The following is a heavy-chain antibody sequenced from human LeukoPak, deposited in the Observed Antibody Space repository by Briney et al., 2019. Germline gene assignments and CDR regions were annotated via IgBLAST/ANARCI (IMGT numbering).Heavy chain of an antibody. Sequence: SETLSLTCTASGGSISGYYWTWIRQSPGKRPEWLAYARYTGSTNYNPSLKSRLTISVDTSKNQFSLTLTSVTAADTAVYYCARHVAPDMDYFDYWGPGTLVTVSP. V-gene: IGHV4-59*08. CDR1: GGSISGYY. J-gene: IGHJ4*02. D-gene: IGHD2-15*01. CDR2: ARYTGST. CDR3: ARHVAPDMDYFDY.